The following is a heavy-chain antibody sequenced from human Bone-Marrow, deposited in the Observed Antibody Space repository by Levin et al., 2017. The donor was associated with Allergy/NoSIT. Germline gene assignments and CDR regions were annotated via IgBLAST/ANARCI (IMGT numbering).Heavy chain of an antibody. CDR3: VEGIYGVNEETRDY. J-gene: IGHJ4*02. V-gene: IGHV3-30-3*01. Sequence: RAGGSLRLSCAASGFTFSSYAMHWVRQAPGKGLEWVAVISYDGSNKYYADSVKGRFTISRDNSKDTLYLQMNSLRAEDTAVYYCVEGIYGVNEETRDYWGQGTLVTVSS. D-gene: IGHD3-3*01. CDR2: ISYDGSNK. CDR1: GFTFSSYA.